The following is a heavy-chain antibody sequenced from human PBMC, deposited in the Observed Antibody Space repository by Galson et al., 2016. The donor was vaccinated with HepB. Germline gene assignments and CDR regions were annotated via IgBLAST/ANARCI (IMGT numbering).Heavy chain of an antibody. D-gene: IGHD3-16*01. J-gene: IGHJ6*02. V-gene: IGHV3-48*01. Sequence: SLRLSCAASGFRFSDYNMNWVRQAPGRGLEWVAYISASSGTIYYADSVKGRFTISRDNANNSLSLQMNSLRAEDTSFYYCVRPYTYLFSWGSYFDVLHYGMDVCGQGT. CDR2: ISASSGTI. CDR3: VRPYTYLFSWGSYFDVLHYGMDV. CDR1: GFRFSDYN.